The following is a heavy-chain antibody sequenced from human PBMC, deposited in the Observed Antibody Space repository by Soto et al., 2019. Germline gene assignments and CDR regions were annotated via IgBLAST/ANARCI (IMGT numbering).Heavy chain of an antibody. CDR2: IIPLLRST. J-gene: IGHJ4*02. Sequence: QVQLVQYGAQVKKPGSSVKVSCKASGDSFSTYAVSWVRQAPGQGLEWTGKIIPLLRSTTYAQKFRGRVTIPADETTSTAYMDLTSLTAEDTAVYYCATDSGIVAVPAAMGVDYWGQGTLVTVSS. V-gene: IGHV1-69*11. CDR1: GDSFSTYA. D-gene: IGHD2-2*01. CDR3: ATDSGIVAVPAAMGVDY.